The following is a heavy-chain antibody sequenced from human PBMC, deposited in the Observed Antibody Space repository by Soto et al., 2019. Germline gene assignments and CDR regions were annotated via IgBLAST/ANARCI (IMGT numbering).Heavy chain of an antibody. CDR2: IYYSGST. CDR3: ARSNDL. CDR1: GGSISSGGYY. V-gene: IGHV4-31*01. J-gene: IGHJ5*02. Sequence: QVQLQESGPGLVKPSQTLSLTCTVSGGSISSGGYYWSWIRQHPGKGLEWIGYIYYSGSTYYNPSLKTLVTRAVDTSKTYCSLKLRSVTAADTAVYFRARSNDLWCQGTLVHVSS.